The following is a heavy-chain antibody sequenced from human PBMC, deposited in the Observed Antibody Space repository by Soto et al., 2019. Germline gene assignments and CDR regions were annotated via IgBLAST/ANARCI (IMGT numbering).Heavy chain of an antibody. D-gene: IGHD2-21*02. J-gene: IGHJ6*02. Sequence: QGQLVQSGAEVKKPGSSVKVSCKASGGTFSSYAISWVRQAPGQGLEWMGGIIPIFGTANYAQKFQGRVTITADKSTSPAYMELSSLRSEDTAVYYGARPAYCGGDCYSPDGMDLSGQWTTVTVSS. CDR3: ARPAYCGGDCYSPDGMDL. V-gene: IGHV1-69*06. CDR2: IIPIFGTA. CDR1: GGTFSSYA.